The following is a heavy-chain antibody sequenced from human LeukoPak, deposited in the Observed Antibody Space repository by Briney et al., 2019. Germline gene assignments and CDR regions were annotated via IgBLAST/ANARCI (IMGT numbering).Heavy chain of an antibody. Sequence: GASVKVSCKASGFTFTSSAVQWVRQARGQRLEWIGWIVVGSGNTNYAQKFQERVTITRDMSTSTAYMELSSLRSEDTAVYYCAADPYYYDSSGYFAFDYWGQGTLVTVSS. J-gene: IGHJ4*02. D-gene: IGHD3-22*01. V-gene: IGHV1-58*01. CDR2: IVVGSGNT. CDR3: AADPYYYDSSGYFAFDY. CDR1: GFTFTSSA.